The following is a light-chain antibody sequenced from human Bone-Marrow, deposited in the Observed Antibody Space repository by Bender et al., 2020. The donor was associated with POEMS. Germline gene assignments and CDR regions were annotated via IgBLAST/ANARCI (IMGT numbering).Light chain of an antibody. J-gene: IGLJ2*01. V-gene: IGLV1-47*01. CDR1: SSNIGRDH. CDR2: RND. CDR3: AAWDYNLSGPRVI. Sequence: QSVLTQPPSASGTPGQRVTISCSGSSSNIGRDHVYWYQQLPGTAPRLLIHRNDQRPSGVPDRFSGSKSGTSASLAISGLRSEDEGDYYCAAWDYNLSGPRVIFGGGTKVTVL.